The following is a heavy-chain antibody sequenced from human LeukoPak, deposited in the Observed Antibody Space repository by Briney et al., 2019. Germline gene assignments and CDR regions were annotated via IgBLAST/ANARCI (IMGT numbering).Heavy chain of an antibody. CDR2: INHSGST. Sequence: SETLSLTCAVSGASFSGYYWSWIRQPPGKGLEWIGEINHSGSTNYNPSLKSRVTISVDTSKNQFSLKLSSVTAADTAVYYCARRTIFGVVINDVWGSYRYYFDYWGQGTLVTVSS. V-gene: IGHV4-34*01. CDR1: GASFSGYY. J-gene: IGHJ4*02. CDR3: ARRTIFGVVINDVWGSYRYYFDY. D-gene: IGHD3-3*01.